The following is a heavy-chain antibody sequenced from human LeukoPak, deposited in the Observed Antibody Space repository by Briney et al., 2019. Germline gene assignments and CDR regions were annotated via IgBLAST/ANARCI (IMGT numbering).Heavy chain of an antibody. CDR1: GGSFSGYY. CDR2: INHSGST. Sequence: SETLSLPCAVYGGSFSGYYWSWIRQPPGKGLEWIGEINHSGSTNYNPSLKSRVTISVDTSKNQFSLKLSSVTAADTAVYYCARIRRITMVRGKDYFDYWGQGALVTVSS. J-gene: IGHJ4*02. CDR3: ARIRRITMVRGKDYFDY. D-gene: IGHD3-10*01. V-gene: IGHV4-34*01.